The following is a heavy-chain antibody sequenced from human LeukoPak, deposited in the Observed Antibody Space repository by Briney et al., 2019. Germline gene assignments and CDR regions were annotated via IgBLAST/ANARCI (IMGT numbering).Heavy chain of an antibody. Sequence: GGSLRLSCAASGSTFDDYAMHLVRQAPGKGLLWVSLISGYCGWTYYANALKGRFTISRDNSKTSLYLQMNSLTTEETALYYCAKDGGGGYSPTYFFDNWGQGPLVTVSS. D-gene: IGHD3-22*01. CDR1: GSTFDDYA. J-gene: IGHJ4*02. CDR3: AKDGGGGYSPTYFFDN. V-gene: IGHV3-43*02. CDR2: ISGYCGWT.